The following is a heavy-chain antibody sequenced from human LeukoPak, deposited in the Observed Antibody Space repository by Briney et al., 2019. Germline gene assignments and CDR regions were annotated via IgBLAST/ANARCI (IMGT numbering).Heavy chain of an antibody. D-gene: IGHD3-10*01. Sequence: ASVKVSCKASGYTFTGYYMHWVRQAPGQGLEWMGWINPNSGGTNYAQKFQGRVTMTRDTSISTAYMELSRLRSDDTAVYYCARDRVGVRNFDYWGQGTLVTVSS. V-gene: IGHV1-2*02. CDR2: INPNSGGT. J-gene: IGHJ4*02. CDR1: GYTFTGYY. CDR3: ARDRVGVRNFDY.